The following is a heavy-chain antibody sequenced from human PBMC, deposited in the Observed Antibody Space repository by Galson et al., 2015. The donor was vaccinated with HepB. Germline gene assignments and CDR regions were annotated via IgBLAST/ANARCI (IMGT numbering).Heavy chain of an antibody. J-gene: IGHJ1*01. D-gene: IGHD3-10*01. Sequence: SLRLSCAASGFTFSSYAMHWVRQAPGKGLEWVAVISYDGSNKYYADSVKGRFTISRDNSKNTLYLQMNSLRAEDTAVYYCARDSSMVRGVIITNSEYFQHWGQGTLVTVSS. CDR2: ISYDGSNK. V-gene: IGHV3-30-3*01. CDR3: ARDSSMVRGVIITNSEYFQH. CDR1: GFTFSSYA.